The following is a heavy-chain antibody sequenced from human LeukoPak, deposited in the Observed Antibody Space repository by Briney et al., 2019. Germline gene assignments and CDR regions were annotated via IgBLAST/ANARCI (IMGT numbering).Heavy chain of an antibody. J-gene: IGHJ6*02. CDR1: GGSISNYY. CDR2: IYYTGTT. Sequence: SETLSLTCTVSGGSISNYYWSWIRQPPGKALEWIGYIYYTGTTKYNPSLKSRATISLDTSKNQLSLQLTSVTAADTALFFCARGYDIDVWGQGTTVTVSS. CDR3: ARGYDIDV. V-gene: IGHV4-59*01.